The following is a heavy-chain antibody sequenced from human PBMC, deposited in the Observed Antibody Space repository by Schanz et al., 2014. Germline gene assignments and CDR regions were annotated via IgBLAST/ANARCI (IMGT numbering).Heavy chain of an antibody. J-gene: IGHJ4*02. CDR2: ISGSGGST. CDR3: AYYDVVAGFDY. Sequence: EVQLLESGGGLVQPGGSLRLSCAASGFTFRNYGMSWVRQAPGQGLEWVSAISGSGGSTYYADSVKGRFTISRDNSKNTHYLQINNLRAEDTAVYYCAYYDVVAGFDYWGQGTQVTVSS. D-gene: IGHD3-9*01. V-gene: IGHV3-23*01. CDR1: GFTFRNYG.